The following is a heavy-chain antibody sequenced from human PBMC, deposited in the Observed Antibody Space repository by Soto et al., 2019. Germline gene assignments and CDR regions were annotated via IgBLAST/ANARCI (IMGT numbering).Heavy chain of an antibody. CDR2: IYYSGST. J-gene: IGHJ4*02. Sequence: PXETLSLTCTVSGGSISSYYWSWIRQPPGKGLEWIGYIYYSGSTNYNPSLKSRVTISVDTSKNQFSLKLSSVTAADTAVYYCARGRXLLWFGELSPYYFDSWGRGTLVTVSS. D-gene: IGHD3-10*01. CDR3: ARGRXLLWFGELSPYYFDS. CDR1: GGSISSYY. V-gene: IGHV4-59*01.